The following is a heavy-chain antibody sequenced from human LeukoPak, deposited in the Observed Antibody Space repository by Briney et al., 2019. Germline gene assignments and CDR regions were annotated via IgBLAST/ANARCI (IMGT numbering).Heavy chain of an antibody. CDR1: GYRFTTYG. CDR2: IGTNNGNT. V-gene: IGHV1-18*01. CDR3: AREGYCRGGTCYSGATDY. J-gene: IGHJ4*02. D-gene: IGHD2-15*01. Sequence: ASVKVSCKASGYRFTTYGISWVRQVPGQGLEWMGWIGTNNGNTKYAQKLQGRVTMTTDTSTSTAYMEVRSLRSDDTAVYYCAREGYCRGGTCYSGATDYWGQGTLVTVSS.